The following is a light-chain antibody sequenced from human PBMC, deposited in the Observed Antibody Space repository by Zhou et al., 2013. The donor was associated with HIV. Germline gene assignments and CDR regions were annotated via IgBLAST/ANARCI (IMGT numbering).Light chain of an antibody. CDR1: QSVTTY. J-gene: IGKJ1*01. CDR2: GAS. V-gene: IGKV3-20*01. CDR3: QQYGGSPPGT. Sequence: IVMTQSPVTLSVSPGERATLSCRASQSVTTYLAWYQQKPGQAPRLLIYGASTRATGIPDRFSGGGSGTDFTLTISRLEPEDFAVYYCQQYGGSPPGTFGQGTKVEIK.